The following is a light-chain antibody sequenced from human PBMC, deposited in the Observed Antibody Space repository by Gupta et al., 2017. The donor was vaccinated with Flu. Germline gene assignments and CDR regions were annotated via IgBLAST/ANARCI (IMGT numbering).Light chain of an antibody. CDR1: RDVSNY. V-gene: IGKV1-33*01. CDR2: DAS. J-gene: IGKJ4*01. CDR3: QQFGNLPLT. Sequence: PSSLSASVGDRITITCQATRDVSNYLNWYQQRPGKAPKLLIYDASTLETGVPSRFSGSGSGTHFTFTISGLQPEDFATYYCQQFGNLPLTFGGGTRV.